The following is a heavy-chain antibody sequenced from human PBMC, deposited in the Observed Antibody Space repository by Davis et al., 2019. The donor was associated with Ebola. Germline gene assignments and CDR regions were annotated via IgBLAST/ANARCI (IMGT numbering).Heavy chain of an antibody. J-gene: IGHJ6*04. CDR1: GFSFSSYW. D-gene: IGHD3-9*01. V-gene: IGHV3-74*01. CDR3: ARDVDFNFYYYGMDV. CDR2: IKTDGSLT. Sequence: GESLKISCAASGFSFSSYWMHWVRQVPGKGLVWVSRIKTDGSLTGYGDSVQGRFIISRDNAKNSLYLLMSSLRDGDTAVYYCARDVDFNFYYYGMDVWGKGTTVTVSS.